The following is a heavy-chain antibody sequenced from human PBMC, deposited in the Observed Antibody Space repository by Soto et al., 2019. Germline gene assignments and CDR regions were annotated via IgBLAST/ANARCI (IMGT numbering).Heavy chain of an antibody. CDR3: ARRVAVPGAHIDY. J-gene: IGHJ4*02. D-gene: IGHD6-19*01. Sequence: SDTLSLTCSVSGGSISGSYWSWIRHSPGKGLEWLGYVYYTGSTNYRPSLRSRVSISVDTSKNEFSLRLSSVTAADTAVYFCARRVAVPGAHIDYWGQGTKVTVSS. V-gene: IGHV4-59*07. CDR2: VYYTGST. CDR1: GGSISGSY.